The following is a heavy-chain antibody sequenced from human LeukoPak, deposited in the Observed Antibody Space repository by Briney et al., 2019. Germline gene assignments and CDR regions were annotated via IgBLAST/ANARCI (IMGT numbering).Heavy chain of an antibody. V-gene: IGHV4-30-4*08. CDR3: ARARTTYRYSSGWYFDY. J-gene: IGHJ4*02. Sequence: SQTLSLTCTVSGGSISSGDYYWSWIRQPPGNGLEWIGYIYYSGSTYYNPSLKSRVTISVDTSKNQFSLKLSSVTAADTAVYYCARARTTYRYSSGWYFDYWGQGTLVTVSS. CDR2: IYYSGST. CDR1: GGSISSGDYY. D-gene: IGHD6-19*01.